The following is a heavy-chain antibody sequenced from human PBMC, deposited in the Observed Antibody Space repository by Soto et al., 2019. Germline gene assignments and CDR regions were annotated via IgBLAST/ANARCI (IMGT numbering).Heavy chain of an antibody. CDR2: ISGSGGST. V-gene: IGHV3-23*01. D-gene: IGHD3-22*01. Sequence: GGSLRLSCAASGFTFSSYAMSWVRQAPGKGLEWVSAISGSGGSTYYADSVKGRFTISRDNSKNTLYLQMNSLRAEDTAVYYCARDRGYYYDSSALSAAFDIWGQGTMVTVSS. CDR3: ARDRGYYYDSSALSAAFDI. CDR1: GFTFSSYA. J-gene: IGHJ3*02.